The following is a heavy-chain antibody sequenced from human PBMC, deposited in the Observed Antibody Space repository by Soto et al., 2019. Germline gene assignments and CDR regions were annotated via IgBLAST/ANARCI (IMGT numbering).Heavy chain of an antibody. Sequence: SETLSLTCAVYGGSFSGYYWSWIRQPPGKGLKWIGEINHSGSTNYNPSLKSRVTISVDTSKNQFSLKLSSVTAADTAVYYCARAYIVVVPAGTYYMDVWGKGTTVTVSS. V-gene: IGHV4-34*01. CDR3: ARAYIVVVPAGTYYMDV. D-gene: IGHD2-2*01. CDR2: INHSGST. CDR1: GGSFSGYY. J-gene: IGHJ6*03.